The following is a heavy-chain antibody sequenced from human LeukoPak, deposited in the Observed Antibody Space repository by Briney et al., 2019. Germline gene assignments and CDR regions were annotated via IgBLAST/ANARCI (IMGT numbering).Heavy chain of an antibody. D-gene: IGHD5-18*01. CDR1: GYTFTSYG. CDR3: ARDGGAIQLWFPHDY. CDR2: ISAYNGNT. J-gene: IGHJ4*02. Sequence: ASVKVSCKAFGYTFTSYGISWVRQAPGQGLEWMGWISAYNGNTNYAQKLQGRVTMTTDTSTSTAYMELRSLRSDDTAVYYCARDGGAIQLWFPHDYWGQGTLVTVSS. V-gene: IGHV1-18*01.